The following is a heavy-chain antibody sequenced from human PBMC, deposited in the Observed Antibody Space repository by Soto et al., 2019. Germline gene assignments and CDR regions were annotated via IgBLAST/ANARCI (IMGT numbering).Heavy chain of an antibody. Sequence: SETLSLTCTVSGTSISSYYWSWIRQPPGEGLEWIANIHYSGTTNYNPSLASRVTLSVDTSKNQFSLKMTSVTAADRAMYFCARYNSYAIDYWGRGTLVTVSS. V-gene: IGHV4-59*01. J-gene: IGHJ4*02. D-gene: IGHD2-8*01. CDR3: ARYNSYAIDY. CDR1: GTSISSYY. CDR2: IHYSGTT.